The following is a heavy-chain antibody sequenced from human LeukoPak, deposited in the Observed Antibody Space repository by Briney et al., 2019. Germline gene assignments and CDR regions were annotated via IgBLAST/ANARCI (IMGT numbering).Heavy chain of an antibody. J-gene: IGHJ1*01. CDR3: ARALSYMQQLAEYFQH. Sequence: ASVNVSCKASGYTFTGHYMHWVRQAPGQGLEWMGWINPNSGGTNYAQKFQGRVTMTRDTSISTAYMELSRLRSDDTAVYYCARALSYMQQLAEYFQHWGQGTLVTVSS. V-gene: IGHV1-2*02. D-gene: IGHD6-13*01. CDR2: INPNSGGT. CDR1: GYTFTGHY.